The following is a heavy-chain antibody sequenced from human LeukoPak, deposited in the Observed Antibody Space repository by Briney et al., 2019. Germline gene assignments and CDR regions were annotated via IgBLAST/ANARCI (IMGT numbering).Heavy chain of an antibody. CDR1: GGSISSSRYY. D-gene: IGHD1-26*01. Sequence: SETLSLTCTVSGGSISSSRYYWGWIRQPPGKGLEWIGRIYYSGSTYYNPSLKSRVTISVDTSKNQFSLKLSSVTAADTAVYYCARLEWELLRGFDYWGQGTLVTVSS. V-gene: IGHV4-39*01. CDR3: ARLEWELLRGFDY. CDR2: IYYSGST. J-gene: IGHJ4*02.